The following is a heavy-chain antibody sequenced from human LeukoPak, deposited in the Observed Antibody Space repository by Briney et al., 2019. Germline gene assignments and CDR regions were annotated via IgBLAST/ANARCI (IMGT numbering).Heavy chain of an antibody. CDR1: GFSFSDAW. D-gene: IGHD3-22*01. Sequence: GGSLRLSCATSGFSFSDAWMNWVRQAPGKGLEWVGRIRRNSDGGTIDYAAPVKGRFALSRDDSKNTLYLHVSSLQTEDTAVYYCATDFYDTTWGQGTLVTVSS. J-gene: IGHJ5*02. CDR3: ATDFYDTT. CDR2: IRRNSDGGTI. V-gene: IGHV3-15*07.